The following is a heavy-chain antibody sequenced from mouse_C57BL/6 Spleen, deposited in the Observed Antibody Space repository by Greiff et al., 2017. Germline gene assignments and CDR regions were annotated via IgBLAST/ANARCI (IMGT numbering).Heavy chain of an antibody. V-gene: IGHV1-82*01. Sequence: VQLQQSGPELVKPGASVKISCKASGYAFSNSWMNWVKQRPGKGLEWIGRIYPGDGDTNYNGKFKGKATLTADKSSSTAYMQLSSLTSEDSAVYFCAKEDHYYGSSPFAYWGQGTLVTVSA. CDR3: AKEDHYYGSSPFAY. J-gene: IGHJ3*01. CDR1: GYAFSNSW. D-gene: IGHD1-1*01. CDR2: IYPGDGDT.